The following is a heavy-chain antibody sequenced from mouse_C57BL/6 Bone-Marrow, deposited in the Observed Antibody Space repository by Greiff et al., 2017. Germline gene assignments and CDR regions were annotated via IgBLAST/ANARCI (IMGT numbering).Heavy chain of an antibody. CDR1: GFNIKDDY. V-gene: IGHV14-4*01. D-gene: IGHD1-1*01. J-gene: IGHJ3*01. CDR2: IDPENGDT. CDR3: TTRVYYYGSSPAWFAY. Sequence: VQLQQSGAELVRPGASVKLSCTASGFNIKDDYMHWVKQRPEQGLEWIGWIDPENGDTEYASKFQGKATITADNSSNTAYLPLSSLTSEDTAVYYCTTRVYYYGSSPAWFAYWGQGTLVTVSA.